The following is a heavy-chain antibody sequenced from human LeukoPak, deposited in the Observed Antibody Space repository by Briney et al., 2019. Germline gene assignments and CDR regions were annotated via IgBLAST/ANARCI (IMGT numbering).Heavy chain of an antibody. D-gene: IGHD2-15*01. J-gene: IGHJ6*03. CDR3: ARVSCRGGSCYSRIYYYMDV. Sequence: GGSLRLSCAASGFTFSSYWMSWVRQAPGKGLEWVANIKQDGSEKYYVDSVKGRFTISRDNAKNSLYLQMNSLRAEDKAVSYCARVSCRGGSCYSRIYYYMDVWGKGTTVTVSS. CDR2: IKQDGSEK. CDR1: GFTFSSYW. V-gene: IGHV3-7*04.